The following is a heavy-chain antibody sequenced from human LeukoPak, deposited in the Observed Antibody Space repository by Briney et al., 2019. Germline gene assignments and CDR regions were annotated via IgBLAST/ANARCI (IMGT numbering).Heavy chain of an antibody. V-gene: IGHV4-61*02. CDR1: GGSISSGSYY. CDR2: IYTSGST. J-gene: IGHJ6*03. Sequence: SQTLSLTCTVSGGSISSGSYYWSWIRQPAGKGLEWIGRIYTSGSTNYNPSLKSRVTISVDASKNQFSLKLSSVTAADTAVYYCARDKGPWGILNYYYYYMDVWGKGTTVTVSS. CDR3: ARDKGPWGILNYYYYYMDV. D-gene: IGHD2/OR15-2a*01.